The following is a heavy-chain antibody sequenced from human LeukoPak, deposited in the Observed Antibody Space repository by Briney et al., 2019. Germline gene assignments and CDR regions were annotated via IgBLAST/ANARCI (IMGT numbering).Heavy chain of an antibody. V-gene: IGHV1-2*06. CDR3: ARGIVGVPFDDY. J-gene: IGHJ4*02. D-gene: IGHD1-26*01. CDR1: GYIFTGYY. Sequence: ASVKVSCRASGYIFTGYYMHWVRQAPGQGLEWMGRINPNSGGTNYAQKFQGRVTMTRDTSISTAYMELSRLRSDDTAVYYCARGIVGVPFDDYWGQGTLVTVSS. CDR2: INPNSGGT.